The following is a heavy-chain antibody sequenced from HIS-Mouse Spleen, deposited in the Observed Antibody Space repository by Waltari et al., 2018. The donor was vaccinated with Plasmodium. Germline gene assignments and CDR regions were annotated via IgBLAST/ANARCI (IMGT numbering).Heavy chain of an antibody. J-gene: IGHJ1*01. CDR2: INPHSCGT. CDR1: GYTFTGYY. D-gene: IGHD6-13*01. Sequence: QVQLVQSGAEVKKPGASVKVSCKASGYTFTGYYMHWVRQAPGQGLEWMGWINPHSCGTNYAQKVQGRVTMTRDTVISTAYMELSRLRSDDTAVYYCARVLGYKAAAGTFVEYFQHWGQGTLVTVSS. V-gene: IGHV1-2*02. CDR3: ARVLGYKAAAGTFVEYFQH.